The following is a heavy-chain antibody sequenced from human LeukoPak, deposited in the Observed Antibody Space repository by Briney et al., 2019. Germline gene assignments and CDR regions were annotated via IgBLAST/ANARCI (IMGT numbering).Heavy chain of an antibody. CDR3: AKDRAQQLVLDF. Sequence: GGSLRLSCVASGFTFSDYHMSWVRQAPGKGLEWVSAIIGSGSSTYYADSVKGRFTISRDNSKNTLFLQMNSLRAEDTAVYYCAKDRAQQLVLDFWGQGTLVTVSS. CDR1: GFTFSDYH. V-gene: IGHV3-23*01. J-gene: IGHJ4*02. CDR2: IIGSGSST. D-gene: IGHD6-13*01.